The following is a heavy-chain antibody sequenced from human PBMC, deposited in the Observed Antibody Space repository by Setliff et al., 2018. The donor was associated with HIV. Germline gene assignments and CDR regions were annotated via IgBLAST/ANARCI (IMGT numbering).Heavy chain of an antibody. Sequence: ASVKVSCKTSGGTFSSYAVSWVRQAPGQGLEWMGGIIPAFGTANYAQKFQGRVTITTDESTSTAYMELSGLRSEDTAVYFCARDGLLVAGIRFDYWGQGTRVTVS. D-gene: IGHD6-19*01. J-gene: IGHJ4*01. CDR2: IIPAFGTA. CDR3: ARDGLLVAGIRFDY. CDR1: GGTFSSYA. V-gene: IGHV1-69*05.